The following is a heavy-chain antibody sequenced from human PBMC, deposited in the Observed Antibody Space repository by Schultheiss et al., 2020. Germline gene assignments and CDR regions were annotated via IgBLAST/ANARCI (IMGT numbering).Heavy chain of an antibody. Sequence: GGSLRLSCAASGWSFSAFGMHWVRQAPGKGLEWVAVISYDGSKKYCADSVKGRFTISRDNSKNTLYLQMNSLRAEDTAVYYCAKSALPILGYCSGGSCYYYYYYMDVWGKGTTVTVSS. CDR2: ISYDGSKK. V-gene: IGHV3-30*18. CDR1: GWSFSAFG. D-gene: IGHD2-15*01. CDR3: AKSALPILGYCSGGSCYYYYYYMDV. J-gene: IGHJ6*03.